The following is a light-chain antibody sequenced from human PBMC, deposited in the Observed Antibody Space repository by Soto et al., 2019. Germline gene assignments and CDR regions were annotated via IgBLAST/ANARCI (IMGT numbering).Light chain of an antibody. CDR3: NQYGSSPRS. J-gene: IGKJ2*03. CDR2: HAS. Sequence: EVVLTQSPATLSLSPGERATLSSRASQSVTSSYLAWYQQKPGQAPTLLIYHASSRATGIPDRFSGSWSGTIFTITISSLEPEVFSVYCCNQYGSSPRSFGQGTKLVIK. CDR1: QSVTSSY. V-gene: IGKV3-20*01.